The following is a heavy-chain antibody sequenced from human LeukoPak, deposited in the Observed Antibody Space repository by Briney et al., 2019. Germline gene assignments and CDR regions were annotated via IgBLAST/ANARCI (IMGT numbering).Heavy chain of an antibody. CDR1: GFTFSTYA. Sequence: GGSLRLSCAVSGFTFSTYALHWVRQAPGKGLEWVSSISGSGDGTYYADSVKGRFTISRDNSKNMQYLQMNSLRAEDTAVYYCAKDRRSDGSGSPSGYMDVWGKGTTVTVSS. CDR2: ISGSGDGT. J-gene: IGHJ6*03. D-gene: IGHD3-10*01. CDR3: AKDRRSDGSGSPSGYMDV. V-gene: IGHV3-23*01.